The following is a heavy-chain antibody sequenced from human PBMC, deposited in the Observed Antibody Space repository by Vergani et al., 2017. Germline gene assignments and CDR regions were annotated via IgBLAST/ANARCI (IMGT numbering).Heavy chain of an antibody. J-gene: IGHJ3*02. CDR3: ARPSAPGDYDALDI. Sequence: DVDLVESGGGFVQPGGSRRLSCAASGFSFRTFSLFWVRQPPGKGLAWVSKISPDGRTTEYADSVRGRFTIARDNAKNSLYLQMNSLRVEDTAVYHCARPSAPGDYDALDIWGQGTMVTVSS. CDR1: GFSFRTFS. D-gene: IGHD4-17*01. CDR2: ISPDGRTT. V-gene: IGHV3-74*03.